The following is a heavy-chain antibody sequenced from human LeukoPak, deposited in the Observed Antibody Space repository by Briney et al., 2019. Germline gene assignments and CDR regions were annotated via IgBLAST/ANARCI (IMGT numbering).Heavy chain of an antibody. CDR1: GGSISSYY. J-gene: IGHJ4*02. CDR2: IYYSGST. CDR3: AKYSSSWYGPDYFDY. V-gene: IGHV4-59*01. D-gene: IGHD6-13*01. Sequence: SETLSLTCTVSGGSISSYYWSWIRQPPGKGLEWIGYIYYSGSTNYNPSLKSRVTISVDTSKNQFSLKLSSVTAADTAVYYCAKYSSSWYGPDYFDYWGQGTLVTVSS.